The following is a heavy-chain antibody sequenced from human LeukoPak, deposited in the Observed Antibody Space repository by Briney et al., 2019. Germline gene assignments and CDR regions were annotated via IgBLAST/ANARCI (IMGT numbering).Heavy chain of an antibody. J-gene: IGHJ4*02. V-gene: IGHV6-1*01. Sequence: SQTLSLTCAISGDSVSSNSAAWNWIRQSPSRGLEWLGRTYYRSKWYNDYAVSVKSRITINPDTSKNQFSLKLSSVTAADTAVYYCARGGWYGIDYWGQGTLVTVSS. CDR1: GDSVSSNSAA. D-gene: IGHD6-19*01. CDR2: TYYRSKWYN. CDR3: ARGGWYGIDY.